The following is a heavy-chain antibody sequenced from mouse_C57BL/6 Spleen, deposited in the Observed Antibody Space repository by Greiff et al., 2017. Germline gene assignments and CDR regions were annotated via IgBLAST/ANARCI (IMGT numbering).Heavy chain of an antibody. CDR1: GYAFSSSW. Sequence: VQLQQSGPELVKPGASVKISCKASGYAFSSSWMNWVKQRPGKGLEWIGRIYPGDGDTNYNGKFKGKATLTADKSSSTAYMQLSSLTSEDSAVYFCAREEAYYYGSSTYFDVWGTGTTVTVSS. CDR2: IYPGDGDT. D-gene: IGHD1-1*01. V-gene: IGHV1-82*01. J-gene: IGHJ1*03. CDR3: AREEAYYYGSSTYFDV.